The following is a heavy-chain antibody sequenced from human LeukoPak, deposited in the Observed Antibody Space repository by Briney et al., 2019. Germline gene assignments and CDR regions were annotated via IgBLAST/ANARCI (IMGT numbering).Heavy chain of an antibody. J-gene: IGHJ4*02. CDR3: ARSPRASYYYDSSGYLDY. CDR2: INHSGST. CDR1: GGSFSGYY. V-gene: IGHV4-34*01. Sequence: SKTLSLTCAVYGGSFSGYYWSWIRQPPGKGLEWIGEINHSGSTNYNPSLKSRVTISVNTSKNQFSLKLSSVTAADTAVYYCARSPRASYYYDSSGYLDYWGQGTLVTVSS. D-gene: IGHD3-22*01.